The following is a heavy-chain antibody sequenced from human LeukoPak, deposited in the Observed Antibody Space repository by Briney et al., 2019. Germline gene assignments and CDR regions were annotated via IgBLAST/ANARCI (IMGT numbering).Heavy chain of an antibody. Sequence: SEALSLTCNVSGASIRSGRNYWGWIRQSPGKGLEWIGSIYYSGSSSYNPSLQSRVSISVDTSKNHISLKVFSLTAADTALYYCARHVSGSAMMHYFDYWGQGNLVTVSS. CDR1: GASIRSGRNY. J-gene: IGHJ4*02. D-gene: IGHD5-18*01. V-gene: IGHV4-39*01. CDR2: IYYSGSS. CDR3: ARHVSGSAMMHYFDY.